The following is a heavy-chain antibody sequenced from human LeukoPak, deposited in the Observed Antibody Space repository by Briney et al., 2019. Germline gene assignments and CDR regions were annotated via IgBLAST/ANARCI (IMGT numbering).Heavy chain of an antibody. Sequence: PSETLSLTCTVSGGSISSYYWSWIRQPPGKGLEWIGYIYYSGSTNYNPSLKSRVTISVDTSKNQFSLKLSSVTAADTAVYYCASRTIRLAVAATGGYWGQGTLVTVSS. CDR3: ASRTIRLAVAATGGY. CDR1: GGSISSYY. V-gene: IGHV4-59*12. D-gene: IGHD6-19*01. CDR2: IYYSGST. J-gene: IGHJ4*02.